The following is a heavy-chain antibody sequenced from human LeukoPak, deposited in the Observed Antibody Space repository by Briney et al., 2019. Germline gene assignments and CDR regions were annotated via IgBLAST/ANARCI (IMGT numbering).Heavy chain of an antibody. CDR2: IYSSGNT. J-gene: IGHJ4*02. CDR3: ARLYHTHFDY. CDR1: GGSINSYY. Sequence: PSETLSLTCTVSGGSINSYYWSWIRQPPGKGLEWIGYIYSSGNTNYNPSLKSRTTISVDTSKNQFSLKLSSVTAADTAVYYCARLYHTHFDYWGQGTLVTVSS. D-gene: IGHD2-2*01. V-gene: IGHV4-59*08.